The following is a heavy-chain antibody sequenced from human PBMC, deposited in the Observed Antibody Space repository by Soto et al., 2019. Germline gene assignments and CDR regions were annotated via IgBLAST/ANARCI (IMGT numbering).Heavy chain of an antibody. CDR3: ASSYGSGSYLYYYYGMDV. J-gene: IGHJ6*02. CDR1: GGTFSSYA. D-gene: IGHD3-10*01. CDR2: IIPIFGTA. Sequence: ASVKVSCKASGGTFSSYAISWVRQAPGQGLEWMGGIIPIFGTANYAQKFQGRVTITADESTSTAYMELSSLRSEDTAVYYCASSYGSGSYLYYYYGMDVWGQGTTVTVSS. V-gene: IGHV1-69*13.